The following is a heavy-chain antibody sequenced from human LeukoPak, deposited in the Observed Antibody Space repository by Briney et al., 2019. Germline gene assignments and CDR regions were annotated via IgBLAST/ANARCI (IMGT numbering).Heavy chain of an antibody. CDR3: ARPCTTGWTRYSFEQ. CDR1: GFTFSTYW. J-gene: IGHJ4*02. V-gene: IGHV3-7*03. Sequence: GGSLRLSCAASGFTFSTYWMSWVRRAPGKGLEWVSNINPDGGEKYCADSVKGRFTISRDNAKNSLFLQMNSLRAEDTAVYYCARPCTTGWTRYSFEQWGQGTLVTVSS. CDR2: INPDGGEK. D-gene: IGHD1-1*01.